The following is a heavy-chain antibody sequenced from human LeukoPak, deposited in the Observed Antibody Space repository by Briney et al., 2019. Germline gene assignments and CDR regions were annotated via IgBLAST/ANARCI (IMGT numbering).Heavy chain of an antibody. Sequence: GGSLRLSCAASGFTFSDYNMRWIRQAPGKGLEWVSSISRSGSTKYYADSVKGRFTISRDNAKNSLFLQMNSLRAEDTAVYYCAKDLGYYYDSSGYDAFDYWGQGTLVTVSS. CDR2: ISRSGSTK. V-gene: IGHV3-11*01. CDR3: AKDLGYYYDSSGYDAFDY. CDR1: GFTFSDYN. J-gene: IGHJ4*02. D-gene: IGHD3-22*01.